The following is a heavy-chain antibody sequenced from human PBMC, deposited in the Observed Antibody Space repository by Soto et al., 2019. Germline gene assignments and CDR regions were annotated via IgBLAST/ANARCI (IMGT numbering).Heavy chain of an antibody. D-gene: IGHD3-22*01. V-gene: IGHV4-31*02. J-gene: IGHJ6*02. CDR2: IYYSGST. CDR3: ARTPFYDSSGYYRNYYYYGMDV. Sequence: SETLSLTCTVSGGSISSGGYYWSWIRQHPGKGLEWIGYIYYSGSTYYNPSLKSRVTISVDTSKNRFSLKLSSVTAADTAVYYCARTPFYDSSGYYRNYYYYGMDVWGQGTTVTVSS. CDR1: GGSISSGGYY.